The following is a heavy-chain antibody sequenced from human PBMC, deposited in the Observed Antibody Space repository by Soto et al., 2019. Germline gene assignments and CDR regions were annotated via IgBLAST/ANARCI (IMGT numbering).Heavy chain of an antibody. Sequence: LRLSCAASGFTFSSYAMSWVRQAPGRGLEWVSAISGSGGSTYYADSVKGRFTISRDNSKNTLYLQMNSLRAEDTAVYYCAKGTMVRGVSYFDYWGQGTLVTVSS. CDR1: GFTFSSYA. CDR3: AKGTMVRGVSYFDY. CDR2: ISGSGGST. V-gene: IGHV3-23*01. J-gene: IGHJ4*02. D-gene: IGHD3-10*01.